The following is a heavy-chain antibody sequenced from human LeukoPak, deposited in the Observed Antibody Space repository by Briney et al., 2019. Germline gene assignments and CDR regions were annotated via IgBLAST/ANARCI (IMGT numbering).Heavy chain of an antibody. D-gene: IGHD3-3*01. CDR1: GFTFSSYG. Sequence: GRSLRLSCAASGFTFSSYGMHWVRQAPGKGLEWVAVISYDGSNKYYADSVKGRFTISRDNSKNTLYLQMNSLRAEDTAVYYCAKDSGGYDFWSGYYLSGMDVWGQGTTVTVSS. CDR2: ISYDGSNK. J-gene: IGHJ6*02. V-gene: IGHV3-30*18. CDR3: AKDSGGYDFWSGYYLSGMDV.